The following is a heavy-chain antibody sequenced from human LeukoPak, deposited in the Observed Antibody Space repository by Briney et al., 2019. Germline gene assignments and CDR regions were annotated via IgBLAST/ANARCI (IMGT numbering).Heavy chain of an antibody. CDR3: AHSSSWADAFDI. V-gene: IGHV4-61*05. J-gene: IGHJ3*02. CDR1: GGSISSSSYY. CDR2: IYYSGST. Sequence: PSETLSLTCTVSGGSISSSSYYWGWIRQPPGKGLEWIGYIYYSGSTNYNPSLKSRVTISVDTSKNQFSLKLSSVTAADTAVYYCAHSSSWADAFDIWGQGTMVTVSS. D-gene: IGHD6-13*01.